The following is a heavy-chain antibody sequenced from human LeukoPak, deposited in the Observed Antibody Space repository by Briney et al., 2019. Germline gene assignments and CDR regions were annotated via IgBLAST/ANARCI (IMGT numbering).Heavy chain of an antibody. J-gene: IGHJ6*03. D-gene: IGHD3-9*01. V-gene: IGHV1-69*05. CDR1: GGTFSSYA. CDR3: AREVQDILTGYSYYYYMDV. CDR2: IIPIFGTA. Sequence: GASVKVSCKASGGTFSSYAISWVRQAPGQGLEWMGRIIPIFGTANYAQKFQGRVTITTDESTSTAYMELSSLRSEDTAVYYCAREVQDILTGYSYYYYMDVWGKGTTVTVSS.